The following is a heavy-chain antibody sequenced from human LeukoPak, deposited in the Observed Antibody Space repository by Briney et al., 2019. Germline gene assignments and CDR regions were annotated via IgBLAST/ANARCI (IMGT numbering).Heavy chain of an antibody. V-gene: IGHV4-59*01. CDR1: GGSFSGYY. CDR2: IYNSGSS. Sequence: PSETLSLTCAVYGGSFSGYYWSWIRQPPGKGLEWIGYIYNSGSSNYNPSLKSRVTISVDTSKNQFSLKLSSVTAADTAVYYCVRYVAVAGYYDYYGMDVWGQGTTVTVSS. J-gene: IGHJ6*02. D-gene: IGHD6-19*01. CDR3: VRYVAVAGYYDYYGMDV.